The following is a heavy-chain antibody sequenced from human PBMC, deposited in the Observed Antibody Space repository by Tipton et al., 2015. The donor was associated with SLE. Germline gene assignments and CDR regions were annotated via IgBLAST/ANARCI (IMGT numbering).Heavy chain of an antibody. J-gene: IGHJ4*02. CDR3: ARGAFGSGSYSI. Sequence: TLSLTCTVSGGSISSSSYYWGWIRQPPGKGLEWIGSIYYSGSTYYNPSLKSRVTISVDTSKNQFSLKLSSVTAADTAVYYCARGAFGSGSYSIWGQGTLVTVSS. CDR1: GGSISSSSYY. D-gene: IGHD3-10*01. V-gene: IGHV4-39*07. CDR2: IYYSGST.